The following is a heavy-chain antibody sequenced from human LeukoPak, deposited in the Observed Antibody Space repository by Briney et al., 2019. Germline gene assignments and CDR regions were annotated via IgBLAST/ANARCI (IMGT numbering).Heavy chain of an antibody. CDR3: ATPLSGESGHYQFLI. J-gene: IGHJ4*02. Sequence: GSSVKVSCKASGGTFSSYAISWVRQAPGQGLEWMGGIIPIFGTANYAQKFQGRVTITADESTSTAYMELSSLRSEDTAVYYCATPLSGESGHYQFLIWGQGTLVTVSS. CDR2: IIPIFGTA. D-gene: IGHD3-22*01. V-gene: IGHV1-69*01. CDR1: GGTFSSYA.